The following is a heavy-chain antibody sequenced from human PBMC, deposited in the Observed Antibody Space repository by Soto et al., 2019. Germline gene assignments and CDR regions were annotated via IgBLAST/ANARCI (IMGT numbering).Heavy chain of an antibody. CDR3: ARWAAAGNYYYYGMDV. J-gene: IGHJ6*02. V-gene: IGHV1-2*04. D-gene: IGHD6-13*01. CDR2: INPNSGGT. CDR1: GYAFTGYY. Sequence: QVQLVQSGAEVKKPGASVKVSCKASGYAFTGYYMHWVRQAPGQGLGWMGWINPNSGGTNYAQKFQGWVTMTRDTSISTAYMELSRLRSDDTAVYYCARWAAAGNYYYYGMDVWGQGTTVTVSS.